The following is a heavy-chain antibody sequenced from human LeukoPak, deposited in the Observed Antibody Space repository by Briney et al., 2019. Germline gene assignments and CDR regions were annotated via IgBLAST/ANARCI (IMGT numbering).Heavy chain of an antibody. D-gene: IGHD4-11*01. J-gene: IGHJ4*02. CDR2: FDPEDGET. Sequence: GASVKVSCKGSGYTLTELSMHWVRQAPGKGLEWMGGFDPEDGETIYAQKFQGRVIMTEDTSTDTAYMELSSLRSEDTAVYYCATDPGPAARTVITRDYWGQGTLVTVSS. CDR3: ATDPGPAARTVITRDY. CDR1: GYTLTELS. V-gene: IGHV1-24*01.